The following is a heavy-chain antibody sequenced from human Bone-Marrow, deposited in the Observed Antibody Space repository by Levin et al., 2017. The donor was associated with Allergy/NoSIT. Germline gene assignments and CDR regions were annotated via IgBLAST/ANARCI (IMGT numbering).Heavy chain of an antibody. D-gene: IGHD3/OR15-3a*01. J-gene: IGHJ4*02. CDR3: ARGVILWNGDQFYFDS. Sequence: SETLSLTCTVSGASISSGDHYWSWIRQPPGKGLEWIGYIYHSGSTHYISSLRSRITMSVDTSMQQFSLNLESVTAADTAVYYCARGVILWNGDQFYFDSWGRGSLVTVSS. V-gene: IGHV4-30-4*01. CDR1: GASISSGDHY. CDR2: IYHSGST.